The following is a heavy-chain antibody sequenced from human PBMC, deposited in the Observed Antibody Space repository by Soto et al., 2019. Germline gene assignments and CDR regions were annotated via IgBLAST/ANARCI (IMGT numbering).Heavy chain of an antibody. CDR2: INHSGRT. V-gene: IGHV4-34*01. D-gene: IGHD3-22*01. J-gene: IGHJ4*02. CDR3: ARHEGVDYYDSSGYYYTPSPPTN. CDR1: GDSFSGYL. Sequence: SETLSLTCAVYGDSFSGYLWTWIRQSPGKGLEWIGEINHSGRTNYNPHLASRVTMSVDTSRNQVSLKLSSVTAADTAVYYCARHEGVDYYDSSGYYYTPSPPTNWGQGTLVTVSS.